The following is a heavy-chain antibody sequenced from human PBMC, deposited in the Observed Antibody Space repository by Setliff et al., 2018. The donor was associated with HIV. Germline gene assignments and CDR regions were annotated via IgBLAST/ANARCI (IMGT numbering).Heavy chain of an antibody. V-gene: IGHV3-48*03. CDR2: ISSSGGTI. CDR3: ARLGTARSFDI. Sequence: PGGSLRLSCAASGFTFSSYEMNWVRQAPGKGLEWVSYISSSGGTIYYADSARGRFTISRDNAKNSVFLQMNSLRGEDTGVYYCARLGTARSFDIWGLGTLVTVSS. CDR1: GFTFSSYE. D-gene: IGHD7-27*01. J-gene: IGHJ4*01.